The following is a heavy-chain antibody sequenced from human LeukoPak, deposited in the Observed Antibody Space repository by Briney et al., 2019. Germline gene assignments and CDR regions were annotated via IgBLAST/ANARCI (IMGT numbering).Heavy chain of an antibody. CDR2: INPNSGST. D-gene: IGHD4-23*01. V-gene: IGHV1-2*02. Sequence: ASVKVSCKASGYTFTGYYMHWVRQAPGQGLEWMGWINPNSGSTNYAQKFQGRVTMTRDTSISTAYMELSRLRSDDTAVYYCARGGRTTVVIAGYFDYWGQGTLVTVSS. J-gene: IGHJ4*02. CDR3: ARGGRTTVVIAGYFDY. CDR1: GYTFTGYY.